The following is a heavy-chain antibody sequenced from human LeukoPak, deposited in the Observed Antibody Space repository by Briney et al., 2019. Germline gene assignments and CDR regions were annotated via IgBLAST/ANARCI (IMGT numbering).Heavy chain of an antibody. CDR3: AKDGPPIVVVPAAIADGYYYYMDV. J-gene: IGHJ6*03. V-gene: IGHV3-30*02. CDR1: GFTFSSYG. CDR2: IRYDGSNK. D-gene: IGHD2-2*01. Sequence: GGSLRLSCAASGFTFSSYGMHWVRQAPGKGLEWVAFIRYDGSNKYCADSVKGRFTISRDNSKNTLYLQMNSLRAEDTAVYYCAKDGPPIVVVPAAIADGYYYYMDVWGKGTTVTVSS.